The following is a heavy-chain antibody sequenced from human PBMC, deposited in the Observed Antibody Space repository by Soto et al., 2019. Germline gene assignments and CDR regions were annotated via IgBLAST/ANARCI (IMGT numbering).Heavy chain of an antibody. J-gene: IGHJ6*02. CDR1: GGTFSSYA. V-gene: IGHV1-69*13. Sequence: SVKVSCKASGGTFSSYAISWVRQAPGQGLEWMGGSIPIFGTANYAQKFQGRVTITADESTSTAYMELSSLRSEDTAVYYCARDGGIAARGRYYYYYYGMDVWGQGTTVTVSS. D-gene: IGHD6-6*01. CDR2: SIPIFGTA. CDR3: ARDGGIAARGRYYYYYYGMDV.